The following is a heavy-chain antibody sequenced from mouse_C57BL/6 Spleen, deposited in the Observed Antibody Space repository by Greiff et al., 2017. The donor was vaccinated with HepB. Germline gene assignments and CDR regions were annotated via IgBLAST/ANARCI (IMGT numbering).Heavy chain of an antibody. Sequence: QVQLQQPGTELVKPGASVKLSCKASGYTFTSYWMHWVKQRPGQGLEWIGNLNPSNVGTTYNEKFKSKATLTVDKSSSTAYMQLSSLTSEDSAVYYCARWGAAYWGQGTLVTVSA. CDR3: ARWGAAY. CDR1: GYTFTSYW. CDR2: LNPSNVGT. J-gene: IGHJ3*01. V-gene: IGHV1-53*01.